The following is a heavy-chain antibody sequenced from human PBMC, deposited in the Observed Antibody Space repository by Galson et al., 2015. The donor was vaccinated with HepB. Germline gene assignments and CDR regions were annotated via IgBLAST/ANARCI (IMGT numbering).Heavy chain of an antibody. Sequence: SLRLSCAASGFTFSGYAMHWVRQAPGKGLEWVSSITISSSHKSYADSVKGRFTISRDNAKNSLYLEMNSLRAEDTAVYYCARVPDYDSIGRSDYWGQGTPVTVSS. CDR1: GFTFSGYA. CDR2: ITISSSHK. J-gene: IGHJ4*02. D-gene: IGHD3-22*01. CDR3: ARVPDYDSIGRSDY. V-gene: IGHV3-21*01.